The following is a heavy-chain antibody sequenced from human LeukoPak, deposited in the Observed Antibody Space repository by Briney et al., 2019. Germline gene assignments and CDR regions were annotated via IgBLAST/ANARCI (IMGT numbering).Heavy chain of an antibody. V-gene: IGHV3-11*01. D-gene: IGHD5-24*01. J-gene: IGHJ6*02. Sequence: PGGSLRLSCAASGFTLSDYYMSWIRQAPGKGLEGLAYISGSGDNIKYADCVKGRFTISRENDKNSLYLRMNSLTAEDTAVYYCARDWRNGAMDVWGQGTTVTVSS. CDR2: ISGSGDNI. CDR3: ARDWRNGAMDV. CDR1: GFTLSDYY.